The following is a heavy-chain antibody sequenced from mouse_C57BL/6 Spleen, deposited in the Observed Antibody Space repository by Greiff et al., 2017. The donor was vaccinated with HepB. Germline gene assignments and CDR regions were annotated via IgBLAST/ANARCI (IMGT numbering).Heavy chain of an antibody. CDR1: GYTFTSYW. CDR3: ASRDYSGYFDV. D-gene: IGHD2-13*01. Sequence: QVQLQQPGAELVMPGASVKLSCKASGYTFTSYWMHWVKQRPGQGLEWIGEIDPSDSYTNYNQKFKGKSTLTVDKSSSTAYMQLSSLTSEDSAVYYCASRDYSGYFDVWGTGTTVTVSS. J-gene: IGHJ1*03. V-gene: IGHV1-69*01. CDR2: IDPSDSYT.